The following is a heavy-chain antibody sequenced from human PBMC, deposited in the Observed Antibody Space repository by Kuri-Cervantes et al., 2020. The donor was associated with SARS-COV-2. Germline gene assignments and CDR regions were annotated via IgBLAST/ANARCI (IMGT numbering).Heavy chain of an antibody. D-gene: IGHD3-9*01. CDR3: AGAPSATLTPYHFDH. Sequence: GESLKISCEGVGYSFSTYWIAWVRQMPGKGLEWMGIIYPGDSDTTYSPSFQGQVTISTDSSINTAYLQWSSLKASDTAIYYCAGAPSATLTPYHFDHWGQGTLVTVSS. J-gene: IGHJ4*02. V-gene: IGHV5-51*01. CDR1: GYSFSTYW. CDR2: IYPGDSDT.